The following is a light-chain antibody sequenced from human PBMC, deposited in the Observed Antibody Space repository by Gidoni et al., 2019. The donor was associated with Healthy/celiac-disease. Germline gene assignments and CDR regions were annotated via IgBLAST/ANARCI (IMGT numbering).Light chain of an antibody. J-gene: IGLJ2*01. CDR1: SSNIGAGYA. Sequence: QSVLTQPPSVSGAPGQRVTISCTGSSSNIGAGYAAHWYQQLPGTAPKLLIYGNSNRPSVVPDRFSGSKSGTSASLAITGLQAEDEADYYCQSYDSSLSGSVFGGGTKLTVL. CDR2: GNS. V-gene: IGLV1-40*01. CDR3: QSYDSSLSGSV.